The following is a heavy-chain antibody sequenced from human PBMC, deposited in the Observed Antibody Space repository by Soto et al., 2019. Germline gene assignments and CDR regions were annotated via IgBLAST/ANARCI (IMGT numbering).Heavy chain of an antibody. Sequence: GGSLRLSCAASGFTFDDYAMHWVRQAPGKGLEWVSGISWNSGSIGYADSVKGRFTISRDNAKNSLYLKMNSLRAEDTALYYCATDRSYSSSPGGAFDIWGQGTMVTVSS. CDR2: ISWNSGSI. V-gene: IGHV3-9*01. J-gene: IGHJ3*02. CDR3: ATDRSYSSSPGGAFDI. CDR1: GFTFDDYA. D-gene: IGHD6-6*01.